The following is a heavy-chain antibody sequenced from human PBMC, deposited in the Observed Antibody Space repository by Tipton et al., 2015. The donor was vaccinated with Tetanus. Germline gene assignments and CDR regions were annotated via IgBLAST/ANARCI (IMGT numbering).Heavy chain of an antibody. V-gene: IGHV1-2*02. J-gene: IGHJ4*02. D-gene: IGHD3-22*01. CDR2: INPDSGGT. CDR1: GYTFTGNY. CDR3: ARGMDYDSSGIDDF. Sequence: QLVQSGPEVKKPGASVKVSCTASGYTFTGNYIHWVRQVPGQRLEWLGWINPDSGGTKYTQNFQGRVTMTRDTSISTAYMEVSRLRSDDTAIYYCARGMDYDSSGIDDFWGQGTLVTVSP.